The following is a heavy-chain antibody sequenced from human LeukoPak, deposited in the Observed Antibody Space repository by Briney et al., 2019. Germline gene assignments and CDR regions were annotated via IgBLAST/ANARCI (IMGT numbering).Heavy chain of an antibody. Sequence: PGGSLRLSCTASGFIFGSCAMSWVRQAPGKGLEWVSGISDNGAGTYYADSVRGRFTVSRDTSKNTLYLQMNSLTADDTALYYCAKGGGNGYNIGFDFWGQGTMVAVSS. J-gene: IGHJ3*01. CDR2: ISDNGAGT. D-gene: IGHD5-24*01. V-gene: IGHV3-23*01. CDR3: AKGGGNGYNIGFDF. CDR1: GFIFGSCA.